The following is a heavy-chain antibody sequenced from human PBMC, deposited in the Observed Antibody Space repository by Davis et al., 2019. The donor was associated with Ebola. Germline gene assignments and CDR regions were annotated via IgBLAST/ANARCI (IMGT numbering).Heavy chain of an antibody. V-gene: IGHV5-10-1*01. CDR1: GYSFTSYW. CDR2: IDPSDSYT. CDR3: TRGHGWCDY. Sequence: GESLKISCKGSGYSFTSYWIGWVRQMPGKGLEWMGRIDPSDSYTNYSPSFQGHVTISADKSISTAYLQWSGLQASDTAIYFCTRGHGWCDYWGQGTPVTVSS. J-gene: IGHJ4*02. D-gene: IGHD6-19*01.